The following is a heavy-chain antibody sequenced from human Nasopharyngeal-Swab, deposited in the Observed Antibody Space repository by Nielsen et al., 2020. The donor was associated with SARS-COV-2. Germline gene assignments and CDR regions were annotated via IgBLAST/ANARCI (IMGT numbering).Heavy chain of an antibody. CDR2: IYHSGST. J-gene: IGHJ6*02. D-gene: IGHD6-6*01. V-gene: IGHV4-59*01. CDR3: ARGYSSSYFSYYYYGLDV. Sequence: RQAPGKGLEWIGYIYHSGSTNYNPSLKSRVTISVDTSKNQFSLKLSSVTAADTAVYYCARGYSSSYFSYYYYGLDVWGQGTTVTVSS.